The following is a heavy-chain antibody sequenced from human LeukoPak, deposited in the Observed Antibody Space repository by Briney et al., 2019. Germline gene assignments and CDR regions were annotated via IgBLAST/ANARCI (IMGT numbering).Heavy chain of an antibody. Sequence: QAGGSLRLSCAAPGFTVSSNYMSWVRQAPGKGLEWVSVIYSGGSTYYADSVKGRFTISRDNSKNTLYLQMNSLRAEDTAVYYCARDYYGSGSYYLGHFDYWGQGTLVTVSS. CDR2: IYSGGST. J-gene: IGHJ4*02. CDR3: ARDYYGSGSYYLGHFDY. V-gene: IGHV3-53*01. D-gene: IGHD3-10*01. CDR1: GFTVSSNY.